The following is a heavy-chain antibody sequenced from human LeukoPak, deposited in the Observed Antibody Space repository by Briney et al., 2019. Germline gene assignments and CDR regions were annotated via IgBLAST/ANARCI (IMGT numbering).Heavy chain of an antibody. CDR1: GFTFSTYG. D-gene: IGHD3-9*01. J-gene: IGHJ4*02. Sequence: GGSLRLSCAASGFTFSTYGMHWVRQAPGKGLEWVALISSDGSNKDYADSVKGRFTISRDNSKNTLYVQMDSLRAEDTAVYYCARGSTIFGGQGTLVTVSS. CDR2: ISSDGSNK. V-gene: IGHV3-30*03. CDR3: ARGSTIF.